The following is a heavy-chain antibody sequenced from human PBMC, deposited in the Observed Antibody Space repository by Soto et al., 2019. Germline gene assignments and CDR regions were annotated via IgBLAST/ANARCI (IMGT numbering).Heavy chain of an antibody. CDR2: ISHHGLKA. J-gene: IGHJ4*02. CDR1: GFTFRDYG. D-gene: IGHD1-26*01. V-gene: IGHV3-30*18. Sequence: QVQLVESGGGVVRPGRSLRLSCVASGFTFRDYGMHWVRQAPGKGLEWVAGISHHGLKAHYADSVKGRFTISRDNSKKTVYLQLNSLRGDDTAVYYCAKDWVGGSNKYSFEYWGQGTLVTVSS. CDR3: AKDWVGGSNKYSFEY.